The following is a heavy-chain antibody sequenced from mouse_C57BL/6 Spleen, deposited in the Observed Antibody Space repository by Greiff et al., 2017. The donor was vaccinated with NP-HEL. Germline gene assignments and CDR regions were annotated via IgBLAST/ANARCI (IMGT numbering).Heavy chain of an antibody. D-gene: IGHD1-1*01. CDR3: ARTGGITTVVATDYAMDY. CDR2: ISYSGST. Sequence: EVKLVESGPGLAKPSQTLSLPCSVTGYSITSDYWNWIRKFPGNKLEYMGYISYSGSTYYNPSLKSRISITRDTSKNQYYLQLNSVTTEDTATYYCARTGGITTVVATDYAMDYWGQGTSVTVSS. V-gene: IGHV3-8*01. CDR1: GYSITSDY. J-gene: IGHJ4*01.